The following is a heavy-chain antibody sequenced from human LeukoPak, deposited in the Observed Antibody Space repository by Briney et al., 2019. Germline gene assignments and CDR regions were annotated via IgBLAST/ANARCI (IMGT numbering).Heavy chain of an antibody. CDR2: FDPEDVET. CDR3: ATARITMVRGVIIYHYFDY. J-gene: IGHJ4*02. D-gene: IGHD3-10*01. V-gene: IGHV1-24*01. CDR1: GYTLTELS. Sequence: GASVKVSCKVAGYTLTELSIHWLRQAPGKGLGGMGGFDPEDVETIYAQKFQVRVTMTEYTSTDTAYMDLSSLRSEDTAVYYCATARITMVRGVIIYHYFDYWGQGTLVTVSS.